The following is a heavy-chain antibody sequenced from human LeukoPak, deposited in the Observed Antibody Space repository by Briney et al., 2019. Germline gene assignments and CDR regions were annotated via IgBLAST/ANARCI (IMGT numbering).Heavy chain of an antibody. Sequence: SETLSLTCAVSRGSLSRGGFYWRWPRQHPGRGLGWLGYIYYSGRTYNNPSLKSRITISVDTYKKQFSLKLSSVTAADTAVYYCARGKILWFGERGIVSGNFDYWGQGTLVTVSS. CDR1: RGSLSRGGFY. V-gene: IGHV4-31*11. CDR3: ARGKILWFGERGIVSGNFDY. D-gene: IGHD3-10*01. J-gene: IGHJ4*02. CDR2: IYYSGRT.